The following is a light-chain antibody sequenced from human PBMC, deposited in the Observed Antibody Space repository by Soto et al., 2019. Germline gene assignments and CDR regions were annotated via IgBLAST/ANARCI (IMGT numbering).Light chain of an antibody. V-gene: IGKV4-1*01. CDR1: RSVLYSSDNKNY. J-gene: IGKJ4*01. Sequence: DIVMTQSPDSLAVSLGERATINCKSSRSVLYSSDNKNYLAWYQQKSGQPPKMVIYWASTRESGVPDRFSGSGSGTDFTLTISSLQAEDVAVYYCQQYYSTPLTFGGGTKVEIK. CDR2: WAS. CDR3: QQYYSTPLT.